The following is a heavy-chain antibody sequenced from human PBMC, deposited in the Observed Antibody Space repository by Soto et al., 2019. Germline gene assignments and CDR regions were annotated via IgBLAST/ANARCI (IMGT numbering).Heavy chain of an antibody. V-gene: IGHV3-23*01. CDR1: GFTFSSYA. D-gene: IGHD3-16*02. Sequence: EVQLLESGGGLVQPGGSLRLSCAASGFTFSSYAMSWVRQAPGKGLEWVSAISGSSYSTYYADSVKGRFTISRDNSKNPLYLQMNSLRAEDTAVYYCAKDDPWGHDYMWGSYRRHWGQGTLVTVSS. J-gene: IGHJ4*02. CDR2: ISGSSYST. CDR3: AKDDPWGHDYMWGSYRRH.